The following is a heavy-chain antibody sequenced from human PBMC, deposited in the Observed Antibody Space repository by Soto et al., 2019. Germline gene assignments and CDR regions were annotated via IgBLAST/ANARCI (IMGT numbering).Heavy chain of an antibody. CDR1: GFTSRTYT. CDR2: FSSSSSTI. CDR3: ARDFLPGTRPVILSNAFDI. Sequence: GGARRVSWAASGFTSRTYTNNLVRQPPGKGQDWVSYFSSSSSTIYYADSVKGRITISRDNAKNSLDLQMNSLRAEDTAVNYCARDFLPGTRPVILSNAFDIWGQGTMVTVSS. V-gene: IGHV3-48*01. J-gene: IGHJ3*02. D-gene: IGHD6-6*01.